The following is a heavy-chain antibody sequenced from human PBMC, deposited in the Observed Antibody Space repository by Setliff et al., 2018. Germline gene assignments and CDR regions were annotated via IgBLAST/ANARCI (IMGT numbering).Heavy chain of an antibody. D-gene: IGHD1-7*01. J-gene: IGHJ4*02. Sequence: PGGSLRLSCAASGFTFSTHAMSWVRQAPGKGLEWVSTIYSGDRNTFYTDSVKGRFTIFRDGSKNTLFLHMTSLRAEDTAVYYCAKPQVELRWGFESWGQGTPVTVSA. CDR2: IYSGDRNT. V-gene: IGHV3-23*03. CDR3: AKPQVELRWGFES. CDR1: GFTFSTHA.